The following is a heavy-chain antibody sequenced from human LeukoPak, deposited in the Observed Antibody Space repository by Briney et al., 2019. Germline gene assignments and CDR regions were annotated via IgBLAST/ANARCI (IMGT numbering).Heavy chain of an antibody. D-gene: IGHD2-21*02. CDR3: TAIRPDY. V-gene: IGHV3-30*02. J-gene: IGHJ4*02. CDR1: GFTFSNYG. CDR2: IRYDGSNK. Sequence: GGSLRLSCAASGFTFSNYGMHWVRQAPGKGLEWVAFIRYDGSNKYYADSVKGRFTISRDDANNILYLQMNNLRVEDTAVYYCTAIRPDYWGQGTVVTVSS.